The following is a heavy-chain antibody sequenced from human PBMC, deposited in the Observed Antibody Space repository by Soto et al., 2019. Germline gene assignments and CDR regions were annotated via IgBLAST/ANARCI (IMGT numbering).Heavy chain of an antibody. CDR1: GYTFTSYA. CDR3: ARERNWNPTTLPMDV. D-gene: IGHD1-1*01. J-gene: IGHJ6*03. CDR2: INAGNGNT. V-gene: IGHV1-3*01. Sequence: QVQLVQSGAEVKKPGASVKVSCKASGYTFTSYAMHWVRQAPGQRLEWMGWINAGNGNTKYSQKFQGRVTITRDTSASTAYMELSSLRSEDTAVYYCARERNWNPTTLPMDVWGKGTTVTVSS.